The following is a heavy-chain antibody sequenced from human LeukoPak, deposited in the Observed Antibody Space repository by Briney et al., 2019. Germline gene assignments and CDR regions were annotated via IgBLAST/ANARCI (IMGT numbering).Heavy chain of an antibody. D-gene: IGHD2-8*01. J-gene: IGHJ4*02. V-gene: IGHV4-4*02. CDR1: GGSITSTNW. CDR3: SRENGSFSPFGY. CDR2: VSLSGLT. Sequence: SETLSLTCGVSGGSITSTNWWSWVRQPPGQGLEWIGEVSLSGLTNYNPSLSSRVIMALDTSKNHLSLHLTSVTAADTAVYYCSRENGSFSPFGYWGQGYLVTVLS.